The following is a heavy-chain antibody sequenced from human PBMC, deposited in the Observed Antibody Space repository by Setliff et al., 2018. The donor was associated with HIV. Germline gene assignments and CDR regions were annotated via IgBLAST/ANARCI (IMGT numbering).Heavy chain of an antibody. CDR2: TSSSGATI. D-gene: IGHD1-26*01. Sequence: GGSLRLSCAASGFTFSSYSMNWVRQAPGKGLDWVSYTSSSGATIYYADSVKGRFTIYRDNTKNSLYLQMNILRTEDTAVYYCATGIVAATYFDYWGQGTLVTVSS. V-gene: IGHV3-48*04. CDR1: GFTFSSYS. CDR3: ATGIVAATYFDY. J-gene: IGHJ4*02.